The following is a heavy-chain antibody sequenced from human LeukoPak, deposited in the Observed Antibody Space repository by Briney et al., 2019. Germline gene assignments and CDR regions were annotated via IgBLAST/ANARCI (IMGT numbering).Heavy chain of an antibody. CDR2: INSDGGST. CDR3: ARDGLTETTRDSDY. Sequence: GGSLRLSCAASGFTFSRYWMHWVRQAPGKGLVWVSRINSDGGSTSYADSVKGRFTISRDNAKNTLYLQMNSLTVEDTAVYYCARDGLTETTRDSDYWGQGTLVTVSS. V-gene: IGHV3-74*01. J-gene: IGHJ4*02. CDR1: GFTFSRYW. D-gene: IGHD4-11*01.